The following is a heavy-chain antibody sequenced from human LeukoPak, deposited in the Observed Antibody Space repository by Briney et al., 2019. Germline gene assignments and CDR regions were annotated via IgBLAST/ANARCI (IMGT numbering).Heavy chain of an antibody. CDR3: ANSVEYYYDSSGYLPRWFDP. CDR1: GFTFSSYA. CDR2: ISDSGGST. J-gene: IGHJ5*02. D-gene: IGHD3-22*01. V-gene: IGHV3-23*01. Sequence: QAGGSLRLSCAASGFTFSSYAMSWVRQAPGKGLEWVSAISDSGGSTYYADSVKGRFTISRDNSKNTLYLQMSSLRAEDTAVYYCANSVEYYYDSSGYLPRWFDPWGQGTLVTVSS.